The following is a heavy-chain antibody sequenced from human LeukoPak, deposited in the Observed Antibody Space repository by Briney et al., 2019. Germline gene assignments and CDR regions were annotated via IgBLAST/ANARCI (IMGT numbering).Heavy chain of an antibody. CDR2: ISGSGGST. D-gene: IGHD6-13*01. V-gene: IGHV3-23*01. Sequence: GGSLRLSCAASGFTFSSYAMSWVRQAPGKGLEWVSEISGSGGSTHYADSVKGRFTISRDNSKNTLYLQMNSLRAEDTAAYYCAKIGGGSSIYYFDYWGQGTQVTVSS. J-gene: IGHJ4*02. CDR3: AKIGGGSSIYYFDY. CDR1: GFTFSSYA.